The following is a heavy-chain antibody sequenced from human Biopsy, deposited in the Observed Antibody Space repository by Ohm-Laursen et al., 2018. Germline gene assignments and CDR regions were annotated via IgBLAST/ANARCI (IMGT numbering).Heavy chain of an antibody. CDR1: GFTFSDYY. CDR3: AGELGNGMDA. V-gene: IGHV3-11*01. J-gene: IGHJ6*02. CDR2: ITNTGRTV. Sequence: GSLRLSCTASGFTFSDYYMNWIRQAPGKGLEWVSFITNTGRTVYADSVKGRFTISRDNADNSLHLQMKSLRAEDTAVYYCAGELGNGMDAWGQGTPVTVSS.